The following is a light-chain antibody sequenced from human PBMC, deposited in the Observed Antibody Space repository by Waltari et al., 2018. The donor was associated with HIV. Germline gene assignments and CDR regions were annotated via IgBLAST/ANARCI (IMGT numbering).Light chain of an antibody. CDR2: PDN. V-gene: IGLV1-44*01. Sequence: QSVVTQPPSASGAPGQRVTISSSGSTSNIVTTSVSGSQQFPGPAPKLLIYPDNERPSGVPDRFSGSKSGTSASLAISGLQSEDEADYYCATWDDRLNYWVFGGGTKLTVL. CDR1: TSNIVTTS. CDR3: ATWDDRLNYWV. J-gene: IGLJ3*02.